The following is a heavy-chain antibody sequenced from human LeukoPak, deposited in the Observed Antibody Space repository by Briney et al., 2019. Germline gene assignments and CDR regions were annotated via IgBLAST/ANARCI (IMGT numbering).Heavy chain of an antibody. Sequence: TGGSLRLSCAASGFTFSSYGMHWVRQAPGKGLEWVAFIRYDGSEKYYADSVKGRFTISRDNAKNSLYLQMNSLRAEDTAVYYCARDFYNLFDYCGQGTLLTVSS. CDR2: IRYDGSEK. CDR1: GFTFSSYG. V-gene: IGHV3-30*02. J-gene: IGHJ4*02. D-gene: IGHD1-1*01. CDR3: ARDFYNLFDY.